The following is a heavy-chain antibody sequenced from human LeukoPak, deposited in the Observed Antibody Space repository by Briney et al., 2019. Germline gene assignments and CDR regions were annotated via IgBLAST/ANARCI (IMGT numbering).Heavy chain of an antibody. Sequence: GGSLRLSCAASGFTFSSYGMHWVRQAPGKGLEWVALIWYDGSNKYYADSVKGRLTISRDNSKNTLYLQMNSLRDDDTAVYYCVRDQFYAFDVWGQGTMVTVSS. CDR3: VRDQFYAFDV. J-gene: IGHJ3*01. CDR1: GFTFSSYG. V-gene: IGHV3-33*01. CDR2: IWYDGSNK.